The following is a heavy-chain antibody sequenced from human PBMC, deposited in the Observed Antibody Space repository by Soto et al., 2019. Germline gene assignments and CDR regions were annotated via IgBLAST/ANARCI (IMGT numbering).Heavy chain of an antibody. CDR3: ARGWGYDSNDYYYAY. CDR2: IIPIFGTA. D-gene: IGHD3-22*01. J-gene: IGHJ4*02. V-gene: IGHV1-69*01. CDR1: GGTFSTYG. Sequence: QVQLVQSGAEVKKPGSSVKVSCKASGGTFSTYGISWVRQAPGQGLEWMGGIIPIFGTANHAQKFQGRVTIIADESTSTVYMELSSLRSEDTAMYYCARGWGYDSNDYYYAYWGQGTLVIVSS.